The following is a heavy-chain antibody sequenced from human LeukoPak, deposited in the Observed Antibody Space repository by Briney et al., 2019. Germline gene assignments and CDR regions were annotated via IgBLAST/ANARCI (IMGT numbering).Heavy chain of an antibody. Sequence: GGSLRLSCAASGFTFSSYAMHWVRQAPGKGPEWVSYISSSSSTIYYADSVKGRFTISRDNAKNSLYLQMNSLRAEDTAVYYCARDSLRYFDWLADAFDIWGQGTMVTVSS. D-gene: IGHD3-9*01. CDR1: GFTFSSYA. J-gene: IGHJ3*02. CDR2: ISSSSSTI. V-gene: IGHV3-48*01. CDR3: ARDSLRYFDWLADAFDI.